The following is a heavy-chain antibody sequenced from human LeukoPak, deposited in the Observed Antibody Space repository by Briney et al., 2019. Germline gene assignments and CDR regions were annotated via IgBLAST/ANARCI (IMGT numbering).Heavy chain of an antibody. Sequence: GGSLRLSCAASGFTFSSYAMSWVRQAPGKGLEWVSDISGSGGSTYYADSVKGRFTISTDNSKNTLSLQMNSLRAEDTAVYYCAKPRRLVYRSDAFDIWGQGTMVTVSS. CDR1: GFTFSSYA. CDR2: ISGSGGST. V-gene: IGHV3-23*01. D-gene: IGHD1-14*01. CDR3: AKPRRLVYRSDAFDI. J-gene: IGHJ3*02.